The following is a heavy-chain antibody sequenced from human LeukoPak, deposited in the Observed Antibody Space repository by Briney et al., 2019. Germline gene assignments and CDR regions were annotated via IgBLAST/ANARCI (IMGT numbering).Heavy chain of an antibody. D-gene: IGHD4-11*01. V-gene: IGHV3-30*02. J-gene: IGHJ4*02. CDR3: AKLRNWAYGYSNYQISYFDY. CDR1: GFTFSSYG. CDR2: IRYDGSNK. Sequence: GGSLRLSCAASGFTFSSYGMHWVRQAPGKGLEWVAFIRYDGSNKYYADSVKGRFTISRDNSKNTLYLQMNSLRAEDTAVYYCAKLRNWAYGYSNYQISYFDYWGQGTLVTVSS.